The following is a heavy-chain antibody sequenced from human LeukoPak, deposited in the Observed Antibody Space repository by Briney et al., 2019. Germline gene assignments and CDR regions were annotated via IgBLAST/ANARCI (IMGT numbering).Heavy chain of an antibody. V-gene: IGHV4-59*12. D-gene: IGHD4-23*01. CDR3: AREDYGGTLDY. J-gene: IGHJ4*02. CDR1: GGSISSYY. CDR2: IYYSGST. Sequence: PSETLSLTCTVSGGSISSYYWSWIRQPPGKGLEWIGYIYYSGSTNYNPSLKSRVTISVDTSKNQFSLKLSSVTAADTAVYYCAREDYGGTLDYWGQGTLVTVSS.